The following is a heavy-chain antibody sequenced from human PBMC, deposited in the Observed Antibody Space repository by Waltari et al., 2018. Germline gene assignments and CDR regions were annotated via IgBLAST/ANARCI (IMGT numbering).Heavy chain of an antibody. J-gene: IGHJ5*02. CDR1: GFPIRTSGVG. Sequence: QITLKESGPTLIKPTETLTLTCSFSGFPIRTSGVGVGWIRQPPGKAPECLAVIYWDDRVNYSPSLRNRITITKDTSRNQVVLRMTHMDPVDTATYYCAHRDYYDTGSYFTQFDPWGQGILVTVSS. V-gene: IGHV2-5*02. CDR3: AHRDYYDTGSYFTQFDP. CDR2: IYWDDRV. D-gene: IGHD3-10*01.